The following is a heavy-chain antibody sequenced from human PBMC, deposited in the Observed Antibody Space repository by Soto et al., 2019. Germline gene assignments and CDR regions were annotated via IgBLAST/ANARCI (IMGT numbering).Heavy chain of an antibody. CDR3: AINRLATAGIGGY. D-gene: IGHD6-13*01. V-gene: IGHV3-23*01. J-gene: IGHJ4*02. Sequence: EVQLLESGGGLVQPGGSLRLSCSASGFTFSTYAMSWVRQPPGKGLEWVSGISGSGGSTYYTDSVGGRFTISRDNSKNTMYLQIKRMRVGDTAVYYCAINRLATAGIGGYWGQGTLVTVST. CDR2: ISGSGGST. CDR1: GFTFSTYA.